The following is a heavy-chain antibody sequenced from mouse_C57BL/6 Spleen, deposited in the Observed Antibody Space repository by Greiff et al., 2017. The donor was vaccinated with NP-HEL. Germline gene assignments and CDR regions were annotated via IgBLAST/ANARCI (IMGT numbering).Heavy chain of an antibody. Sequence: EVKLQESGPGLVKPSQSLSLTCSVTGYSITSGYYWNWIRQFPGNKLEWMGYISYDGSNNYNPSLQNPISIPRDTSKNQFFLKLNSVTTEDTATYYCARDPPLYRDYYAMDYWGQGTSVTVSS. V-gene: IGHV3-6*01. CDR3: ARDPPLYRDYYAMDY. D-gene: IGHD2-1*01. CDR1: GYSITSGYY. J-gene: IGHJ4*01. CDR2: ISYDGSN.